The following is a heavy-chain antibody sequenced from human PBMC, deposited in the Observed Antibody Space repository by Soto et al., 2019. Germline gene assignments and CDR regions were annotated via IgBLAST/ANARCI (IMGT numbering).Heavy chain of an antibody. CDR3: ARARYNYFDY. J-gene: IGHJ4*02. CDR1: GGSISSFS. CDR2: VYYSGNT. V-gene: IGHV4-59*01. Sequence: TLSLTCTVSGGSISSFSWSWIRQPPGKGLEYIGNVYYSGNTNYNPSLKGRVIVSVDTSKNQFSLRLSSVTAADTAVYYCARARYNYFDYWGQGTPVTVSS. D-gene: IGHD5-18*01.